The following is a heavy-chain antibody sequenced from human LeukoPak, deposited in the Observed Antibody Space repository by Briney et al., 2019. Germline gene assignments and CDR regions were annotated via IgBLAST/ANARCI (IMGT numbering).Heavy chain of an antibody. CDR3: ARISASRSSWYYYYYGMDV. D-gene: IGHD6-13*01. CDR2: IKQDGSEK. Sequence: GGSLRLSCAASGFTFSSYWMSWVRQAPGKGLEWVANIKQDGSEKYYVDSVKGRFTISGDNAKNSLYLQMNSLRAEDTAVYYCARISASRSSWYYYYYGMDVWGKGTTVTVSS. V-gene: IGHV3-7*03. CDR1: GFTFSSYW. J-gene: IGHJ6*04.